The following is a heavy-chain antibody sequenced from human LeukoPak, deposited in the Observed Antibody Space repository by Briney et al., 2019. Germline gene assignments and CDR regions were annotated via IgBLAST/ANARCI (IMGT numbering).Heavy chain of an antibody. CDR3: ARGNYYYYYYMDV. CDR2: IKQDGSEK. J-gene: IGHJ6*03. CDR1: GFTFSSYW. V-gene: IGHV3-7*03. Sequence: GGSLRLSCAASGFTFSSYWMSWVRQAPGKGLEWVANIKQDGSEKYYVDSVKGRFTISRDNAKNSLYLQMNSLRAEDTALYHCARGNYYYYYYMDVWGKGTTVTVSS.